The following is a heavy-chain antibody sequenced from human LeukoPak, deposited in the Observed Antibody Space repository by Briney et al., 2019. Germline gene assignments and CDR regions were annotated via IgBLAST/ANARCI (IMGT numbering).Heavy chain of an antibody. D-gene: IGHD4-17*01. CDR1: GFTVSINS. Sequence: GGTLRLSCAASGFTVSINSMSWVRQAPGKGLEWVSFIYSGGNTHYSDSVKGRFTISRDNSKNTLYLQMNSLRAEDTAVYYCARRAGEYSHPYDYWGQGTLVTVSS. V-gene: IGHV3-53*01. CDR3: ARRAGEYSHPYDY. J-gene: IGHJ4*02. CDR2: IYSGGNT.